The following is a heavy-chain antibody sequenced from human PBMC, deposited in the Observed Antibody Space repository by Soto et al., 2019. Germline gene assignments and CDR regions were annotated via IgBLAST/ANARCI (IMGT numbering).Heavy chain of an antibody. CDR3: ARVESYYDFCSGYYPYYYYYYMDV. CDR2: IKQDGSEK. J-gene: IGHJ6*03. Sequence: EVQLVESGGGLVQPGGSLRLSCAASGFTFSSYWMSWVRQAPGKGLEWVANIKQDGSEKYYVDSVKGRFTISRDNAKNSLYLQMNSLRAEDTAVYYCARVESYYDFCSGYYPYYYYYYMDVWGKGTTVTVSS. V-gene: IGHV3-7*01. D-gene: IGHD3-3*01. CDR1: GFTFSSYW.